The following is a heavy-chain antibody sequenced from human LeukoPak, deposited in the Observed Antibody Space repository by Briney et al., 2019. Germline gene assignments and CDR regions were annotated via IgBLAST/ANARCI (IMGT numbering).Heavy chain of an antibody. CDR2: IYSGGST. V-gene: IGHV3-53*01. Sequence: PGGSLRLSCAASGFAVSSNYMSWVRQAPGRGLEWVSVIYSGGSTYYADSVKGRFTISRDNSKNTLYLQMNSLRAEDTAVYYCARDRRGSSGRGPHSFDYWGQGTLVTVSS. CDR1: GFAVSSNY. J-gene: IGHJ4*02. CDR3: ARDRRGSSGRGPHSFDY. D-gene: IGHD6-6*01.